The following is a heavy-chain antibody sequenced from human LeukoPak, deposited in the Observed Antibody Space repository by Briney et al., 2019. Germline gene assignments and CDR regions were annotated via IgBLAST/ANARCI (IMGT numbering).Heavy chain of an antibody. CDR2: VDPEDGET. D-gene: IGHD2-21*02. V-gene: IGHV1-69-2*01. CDR3: ATGVYCGGDCYPYYFDY. J-gene: IGHJ4*02. Sequence: ASVKISCKASGYTFTDYYMHWVQQAPGKGLEWMGRVDPEDGETIYAEKFQGKVTITADTSTDTAYMELSSLRSEDTAVYYCATGVYCGGDCYPYYFDYWGQGTLVTVSS. CDR1: GYTFTDYY.